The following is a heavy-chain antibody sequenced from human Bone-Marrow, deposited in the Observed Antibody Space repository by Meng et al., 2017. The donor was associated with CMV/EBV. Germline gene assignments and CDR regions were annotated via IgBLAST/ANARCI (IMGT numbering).Heavy chain of an antibody. CDR3: AKAPGRYYDFWSGYYGFGVDY. V-gene: IGHV3-30*02. J-gene: IGHJ4*02. CDR2: IRYDGSNK. CDR1: GFTFSSYW. D-gene: IGHD3-3*01. Sequence: GESLKISCAASGFTFSSYWMHWVRQAPGKGLEWVAFIRYDGSNKYYADSVKGRFTISRDNSKNTLYLQMNSLRAEDTAVYYCAKAPGRYYDFWSGYYGFGVDYWGQGTLVTVPS.